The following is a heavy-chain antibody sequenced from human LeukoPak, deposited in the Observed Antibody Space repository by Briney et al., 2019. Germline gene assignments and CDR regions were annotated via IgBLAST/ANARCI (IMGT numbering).Heavy chain of an antibody. CDR3: ARDGTVTTTVWFDP. CDR1: GYTFTSYG. CDR2: ISAYNGNT. Sequence: ASVKVSCKASGYTFTSYGISWVRQAPGQGLEWMGWISAYNGNTNYAQKLHGRVTMTTDTSTSTAYMELRSLRSDDTAVYYCARDGTVTTTVWFDPWGQGTLVTVSS. D-gene: IGHD4-11*01. V-gene: IGHV1-18*01. J-gene: IGHJ5*02.